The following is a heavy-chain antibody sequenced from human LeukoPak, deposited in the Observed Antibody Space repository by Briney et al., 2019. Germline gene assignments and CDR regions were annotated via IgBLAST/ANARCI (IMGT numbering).Heavy chain of an antibody. J-gene: IGHJ5*02. D-gene: IGHD2-2*01. V-gene: IGHV1-2*02. CDR1: GYTFTGYY. CDR3: ARANIVVVPAAIGNWFDP. CDR2: INPNSGGT. Sequence: GASVKVSCKASGYTFTGYYMHWVRQAPGQGLEWMGWINPNSGGTNYAQKFRGRVTMTRNTSISTAYMELSSLRSEDTAVYYCARANIVVVPAAIGNWFDPWGQGTLVTVSS.